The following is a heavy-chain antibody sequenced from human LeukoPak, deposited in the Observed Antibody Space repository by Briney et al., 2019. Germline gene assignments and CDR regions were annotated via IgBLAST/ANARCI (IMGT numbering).Heavy chain of an antibody. V-gene: IGHV1-69*04. CDR2: IIPILGIA. J-gene: IGHJ4*02. D-gene: IGHD3-22*01. Sequence: ASVKVSCKASRGTFSSYAISWVRQAPGQGLEWMGRIIPILGIANYAQKFQGRVTITADKSTSTAYMELSSLRSEDTAVYYCASEHGNYCDSSGYPRWGQGTLVTVSS. CDR1: RGTFSSYA. CDR3: ASEHGNYCDSSGYPR.